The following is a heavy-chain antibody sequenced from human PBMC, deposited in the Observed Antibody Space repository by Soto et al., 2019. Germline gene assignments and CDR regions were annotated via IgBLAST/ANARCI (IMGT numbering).Heavy chain of an antibody. CDR1: GGSISSYY. CDR3: ATSLGYCSGGSCYSGVYAFYI. V-gene: IGHV4-59*01. Sequence: SETLSLTCTVSGGSISSYYWSWIRQPPGKGLEWIGYIYYSGSTNYNPSLKSRVTISVDTSKNQFSLKLSSVTAADTAVYYCATSLGYCSGGSCYSGVYAFYIWGQGTMVTVSS. J-gene: IGHJ3*02. CDR2: IYYSGST. D-gene: IGHD2-15*01.